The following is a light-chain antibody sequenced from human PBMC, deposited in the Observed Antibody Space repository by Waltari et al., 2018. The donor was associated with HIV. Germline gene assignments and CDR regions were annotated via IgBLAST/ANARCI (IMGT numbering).Light chain of an antibody. J-gene: IGKJ4*01. V-gene: IGKV1-39*01. CDR2: AAS. CDR3: QLSYSPLT. Sequence: DIQMTQSPSSLSAYVGARVTITCRASQTICNYLNWYQQKPAKAHKRLIYAASSLQSGGRARVRGSGCGTDSTGTISSLQPEESATDYCQLSYSPLTVGGGTRVESK. CDR1: QTICNY.